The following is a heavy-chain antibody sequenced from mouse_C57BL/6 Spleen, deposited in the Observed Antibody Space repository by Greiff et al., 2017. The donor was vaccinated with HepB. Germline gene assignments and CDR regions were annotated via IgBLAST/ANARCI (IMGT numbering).Heavy chain of an antibody. CDR2: ISSGSSTI. V-gene: IGHV5-17*01. CDR3: ARGPYGSSWGAMDY. Sequence: EVKLMESGGGLVKPGGSLKLSCAASGFTFSDYGMHWVRQAPEKGLEWVAYISSGSSTIYYADTVKGRFTISRDNAKNTLFLQMTSLRSEDTAMYYCARGPYGSSWGAMDYWGQGTSVTVSS. D-gene: IGHD1-1*01. CDR1: GFTFSDYG. J-gene: IGHJ4*01.